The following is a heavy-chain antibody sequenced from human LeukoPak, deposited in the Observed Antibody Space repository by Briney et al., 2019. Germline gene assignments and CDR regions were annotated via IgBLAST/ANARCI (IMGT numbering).Heavy chain of an antibody. CDR2: IKQDGSEK. J-gene: IGHJ5*02. V-gene: IGHV3-7*01. Sequence: PGGSLRLSCAASGFTFSSYWMNWVRQAPGKGLEWVANIKQDGSEKNYVDSVKGRFTISRDNAKNSLYLQMNSLRAEDTAVYYCARVWYSSSWYGEGRGFDPWGQGTLVTVSS. CDR3: ARVWYSSSWYGEGRGFDP. CDR1: GFTFSSYW. D-gene: IGHD6-13*01.